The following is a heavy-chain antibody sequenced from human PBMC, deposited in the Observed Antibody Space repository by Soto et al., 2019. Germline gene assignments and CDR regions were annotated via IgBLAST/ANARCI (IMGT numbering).Heavy chain of an antibody. Sequence: EVQLVESGGGLVQPGGSLTLSCAASGFTFSSSWMHWVRQAPGKGLVWVSRINSDESRTNYADSVKGRFTISRDNAKNTLYLQMNSLSAEDTALYYFARGPTGWYGYDYWGQGTLVTVSS. D-gene: IGHD6-19*01. J-gene: IGHJ4*02. CDR1: GFTFSSSW. CDR3: ARGPTGWYGYDY. CDR2: INSDESRT. V-gene: IGHV3-74*01.